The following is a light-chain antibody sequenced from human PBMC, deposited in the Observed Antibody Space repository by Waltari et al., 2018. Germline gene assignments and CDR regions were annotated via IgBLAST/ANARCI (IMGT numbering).Light chain of an antibody. CDR2: DVS. V-gene: IGLV2-14*04. J-gene: IGLJ1*01. Sequence: WYQQHPGKAPKVMIYDVSERPSGVSNRFSGSKSGNTASLTISGLQSEDEADYYCHSYINLHTHVFGTGSKVTVL. CDR3: HSYINLHTHV.